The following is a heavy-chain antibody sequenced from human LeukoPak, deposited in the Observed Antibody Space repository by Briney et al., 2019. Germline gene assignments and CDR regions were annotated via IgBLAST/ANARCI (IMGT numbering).Heavy chain of an antibody. CDR3: ARLFWGKYYFGY. CDR1: GYSLSSGYY. Sequence: PSETLSLTCTVSGYSLSSGYYWGWIRQPPGKGLEWIGSIYHSGSTYYNPSLKSRVTISVDTSKNQFSLKLSSVTAADTAVYYCARLFWGKYYFGYWGQGTLVTVSS. D-gene: IGHD7-27*01. CDR2: IYHSGST. J-gene: IGHJ4*02. V-gene: IGHV4-38-2*02.